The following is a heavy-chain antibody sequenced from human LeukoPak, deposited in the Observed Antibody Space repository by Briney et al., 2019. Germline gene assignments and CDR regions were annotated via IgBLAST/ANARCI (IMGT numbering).Heavy chain of an antibody. V-gene: IGHV3-21*01. CDR1: GFTFSSYR. D-gene: IGHD2-15*01. CDR3: ARARLPHNFDY. CDR2: MNSSSSYT. Sequence: GGSLRLSCAASGFTFSSYRMNWLRQAPGKGLECVSSMNSSSSYTHYADSVKGRFTISRENAKNSLYLQMNSLRAEDTAVYYCARARLPHNFDYWGQGTLVTVSS. J-gene: IGHJ4*02.